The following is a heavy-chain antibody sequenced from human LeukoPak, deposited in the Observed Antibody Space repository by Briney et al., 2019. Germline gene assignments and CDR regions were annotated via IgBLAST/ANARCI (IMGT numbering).Heavy chain of an antibody. CDR1: GYTFTSYY. D-gene: IGHD3-22*01. Sequence: ASVKVSCKASGYTFTSYYMHWVRQAPGQGLEWMGIINPSGGSTSYAQKFQGRVTMTRDTSTSTVYMELSSLRSEDTAVYYCARVIPEPYYYDSSGYLDHWGQGTLVTVSS. J-gene: IGHJ4*02. V-gene: IGHV1-46*01. CDR2: INPSGGST. CDR3: ARVIPEPYYYDSSGYLDH.